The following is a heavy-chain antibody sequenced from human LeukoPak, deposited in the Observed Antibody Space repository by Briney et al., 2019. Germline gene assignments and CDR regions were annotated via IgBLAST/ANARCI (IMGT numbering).Heavy chain of an antibody. J-gene: IGHJ3*02. CDR2: INSDGSNT. D-gene: IGHD6-13*01. Sequence: GGSLRLSCAASGFTFSSYWMQWVRQAPGKGLVWVSRINSDGSNTNYADSVKGRFTISRDNAKNTLYLQMNSLRAEDTAIYYCVREGIAAAAHAFDIWGQGTMVTVSS. CDR3: VREGIAAAAHAFDI. CDR1: GFTFSSYW. V-gene: IGHV3-74*01.